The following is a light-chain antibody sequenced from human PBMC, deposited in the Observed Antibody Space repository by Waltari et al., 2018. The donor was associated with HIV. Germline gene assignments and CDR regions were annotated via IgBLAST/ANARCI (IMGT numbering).Light chain of an antibody. CDR3: QTYNGPPFA. V-gene: IGKV1-27*01. CDR1: QGVSKY. CDR2: GAT. J-gene: IGKJ4*01. Sequence: DIQMTQSPSSLSASVGDRVPITCRASQGVSKYVAWYHQRPGEPPKVVIYGATILQAGVEPRFSASGSGTDFSLTISSLRAEDLGIYYCQTYNGPPFAFGGGTKV.